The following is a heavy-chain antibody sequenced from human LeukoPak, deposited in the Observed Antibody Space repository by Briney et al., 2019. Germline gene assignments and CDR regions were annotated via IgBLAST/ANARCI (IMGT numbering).Heavy chain of an antibody. J-gene: IGHJ5*02. CDR1: GFTFSSYA. CDR3: AKDRNYYYDSTLDWFDP. CDR2: ISGSGGST. Sequence: RGSLRLSCAASGFTFSSYAMSWVRQAPGKGLEWVSAISGSGGSTYYADSVKGRFTISRDNSKNTLYLQMNSLRAEDTAVYYCAKDRNYYYDSTLDWFDPWGQGTLVTVSS. D-gene: IGHD3-22*01. V-gene: IGHV3-23*01.